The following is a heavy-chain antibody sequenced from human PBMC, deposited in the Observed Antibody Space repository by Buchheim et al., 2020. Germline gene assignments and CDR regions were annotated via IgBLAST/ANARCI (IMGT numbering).Heavy chain of an antibody. CDR2: ISYTEST. CDR3: ARGTVKTTVVTR. J-gene: IGHJ4*02. Sequence: HVQLRESGPGLVKPSETLSLTCTVSSGSVGSRTYHWSWIRQPPGKGLEWIGHISYTESTNYSPSLKSRATISVDMSKHQFSLKLSSVTAADTAVYYCARGTVKTTVVTRWGQGTL. CDR1: SGSVGSRTYH. V-gene: IGHV4-61*01. D-gene: IGHD4-23*01.